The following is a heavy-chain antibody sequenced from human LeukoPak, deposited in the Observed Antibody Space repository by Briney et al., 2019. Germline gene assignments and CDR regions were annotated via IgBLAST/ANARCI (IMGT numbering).Heavy chain of an antibody. J-gene: IGHJ3*02. Sequence: SETLSLTCTVSGASISSYYWTWIRQPPGKGLQWIGYIHSSGSTYYNPSLKTRVTISVDTPKNQFSLRLSSVTAADTAVYYCARYWDGFDTWGQGTVVTLSS. D-gene: IGHD2-15*01. CDR2: IHSSGST. CDR3: ARYWDGFDT. V-gene: IGHV4-59*08. CDR1: GASISSYY.